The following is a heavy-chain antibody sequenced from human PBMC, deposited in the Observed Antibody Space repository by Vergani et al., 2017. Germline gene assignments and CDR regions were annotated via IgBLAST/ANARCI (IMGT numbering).Heavy chain of an antibody. J-gene: IGHJ6*03. Sequence: QVQLVQSGAEVKKPGSSVKVSCKASGGTFSSYAISWVRQAPGQGLEWMGGIIPIFGTANYAQKFQGRVTITADESTSTDYMELSSLRSEDTAVYYCARLHYYDSSGYYYPNYYYYMDVWGKGTTVTVSS. CDR2: IIPIFGTA. D-gene: IGHD3-22*01. V-gene: IGHV1-69*01. CDR3: ARLHYYDSSGYYYPNYYYYMDV. CDR1: GGTFSSYA.